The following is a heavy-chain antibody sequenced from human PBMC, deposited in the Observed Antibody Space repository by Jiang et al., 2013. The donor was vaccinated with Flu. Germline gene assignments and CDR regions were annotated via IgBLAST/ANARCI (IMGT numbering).Heavy chain of an antibody. CDR2: SGR. CDR1: GGSINSSSFY. CDR3: ARAYYYHSSNFYSSYWYFDL. Sequence: GSGLVKPSETLSLTCTVSGGSINSSSFYWGWIRQPPGKGLEWVGSSGRYYNPSLKSRVTISVDTSKNQFSLRLSSVTAADTAVYYCARAYYYHSSNFYSSYWYFDLWGRGTLVTVSS. V-gene: IGHV4-39*01. J-gene: IGHJ2*01. D-gene: IGHD3-22*01.